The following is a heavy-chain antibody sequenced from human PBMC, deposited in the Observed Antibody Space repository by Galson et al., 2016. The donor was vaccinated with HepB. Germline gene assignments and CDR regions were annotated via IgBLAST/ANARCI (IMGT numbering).Heavy chain of an antibody. Sequence: SLRLSCAASGFTFSSYAMNWVRQAPGKGLECVSTISGSETTSYADSMKGRFTIPRDNSKNTLFLQMNSLRVEDMAVYYCAKGADYYGWGSYPYYFDYWGQGTLVTVPS. CDR2: ISGSETT. CDR1: GFTFSSYA. CDR3: AKGADYYGWGSYPYYFDY. J-gene: IGHJ4*02. V-gene: IGHV3-23*01. D-gene: IGHD3-10*01.